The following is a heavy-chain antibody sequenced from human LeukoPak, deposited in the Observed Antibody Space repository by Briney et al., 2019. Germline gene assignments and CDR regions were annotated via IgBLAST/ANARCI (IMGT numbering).Heavy chain of an antibody. CDR3: ARGPPPDATAFGVVDY. CDR1: GESLSGFY. V-gene: IGHV4-34*01. CDR2: INHGGST. D-gene: IGHD3-16*01. J-gene: IGHJ4*02. Sequence: SETLSLTCAVYGESLSGFYWSWIRQPPGKGLEWIGEINHGGSTNYNPSLKSRVVISIDTSKNQFSLRLSSVTAADTAIYYCARGPPPDATAFGVVDYWGQGTLVTVSS.